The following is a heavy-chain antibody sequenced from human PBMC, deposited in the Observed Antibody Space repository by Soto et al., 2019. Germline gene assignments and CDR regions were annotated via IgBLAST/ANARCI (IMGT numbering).Heavy chain of an antibody. CDR2: IYWDDDK. CDR1: GFSLSTSGVG. J-gene: IGHJ4*02. CDR3: AHSWYCSGGSCYYTYYFDY. Sequence: QITLKESGPTLVKPTQTLTLTCTFSGFSLSTSGVGVGWIRQPPGKALEWLALIYWDDDKRYSPSLKSRLTITKDTSKNQVVLTMTNMDPVDTATYHCAHSWYCSGGSCYYTYYFDYWGQGTLVTVSS. D-gene: IGHD2-15*01. V-gene: IGHV2-5*02.